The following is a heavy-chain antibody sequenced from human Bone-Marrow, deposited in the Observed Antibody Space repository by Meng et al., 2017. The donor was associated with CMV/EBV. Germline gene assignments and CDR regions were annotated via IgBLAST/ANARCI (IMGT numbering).Heavy chain of an antibody. J-gene: IGHJ4*02. V-gene: IGHV1-69*05. D-gene: IGHD3-3*01. CDR1: GGTFSSYA. CDR2: IIPIFGTA. CDR3: ARAKYDFWSGHFDY. Sequence: SVKVFCKASGGTFSSYAISWVRQAPGQGLEWMGGIIPIFGTANYAQKFQGRVTITRNTSISTAYMELSSLRSEDTAVYYCARAKYDFWSGHFDYWGQGTLVTVSS.